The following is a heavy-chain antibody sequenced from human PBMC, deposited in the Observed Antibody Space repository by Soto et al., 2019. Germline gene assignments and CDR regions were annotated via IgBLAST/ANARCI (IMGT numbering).Heavy chain of an antibody. CDR3: ARVREFRAYYYYGMDV. Sequence: GASVKVSCKASGYTFTKYYIHWVRQAPGQGLEWMGRMNPNGGNTGYAQKFQGRVTMTRDTSISTAYMELSSLRSEDTAVYYCARVREFRAYYYYGMDVWGQGTTVTVSS. V-gene: IGHV1-8*01. CDR2: MNPNGGNT. CDR1: GYTFTKYY. J-gene: IGHJ6*02. D-gene: IGHD3-10*01.